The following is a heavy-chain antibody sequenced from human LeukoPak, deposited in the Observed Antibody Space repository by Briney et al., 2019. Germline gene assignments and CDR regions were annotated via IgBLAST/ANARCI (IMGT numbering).Heavy chain of an antibody. CDR3: ASGQHNFDY. CDR2: IYIDGKT. CDR1: GFIVSSNY. V-gene: IGHV3-66*01. Sequence: PGGSLRLSCAASGFIVSSNYMSWVRQAPGKGLEWVSVIYIDGKTYYADSVKGRFTISRDNSKNTLYLQMNSLRAEDTAVYYCASGQHNFDYWGQGTLVTVSS. J-gene: IGHJ4*02.